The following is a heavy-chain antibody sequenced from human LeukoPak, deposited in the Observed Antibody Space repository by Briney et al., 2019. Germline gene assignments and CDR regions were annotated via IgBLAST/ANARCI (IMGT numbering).Heavy chain of an antibody. CDR2: ISYDGSNK. J-gene: IGHJ3*02. CDR1: GFTFSSYA. CDR3: AGTNIPYSSSSGAFDI. Sequence: PGGSLRLSCAASGFTFSSYAMHWVRQAPGKGLEWVAVISYDGSNKYYADSVKGRFTTSRDNSKNTLYLQMNSLRAEDTAVYYCAGTNIPYSSSSGAFDIWGQGTMVTVSS. V-gene: IGHV3-30-3*01. D-gene: IGHD6-6*01.